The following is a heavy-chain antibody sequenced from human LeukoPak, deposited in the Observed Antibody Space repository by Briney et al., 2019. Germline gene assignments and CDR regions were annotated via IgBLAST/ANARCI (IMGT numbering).Heavy chain of an antibody. Sequence: SVKVSCKASGGTFSSYAISWVRQAPGQGLEWMGGIIPIFGTANYAQKFQGRVTITADESTSTAYMELSSLRSEDTAVYYCARDNYGDYNFDYWGQGTLVTVSS. J-gene: IGHJ4*02. CDR3: ARDNYGDYNFDY. V-gene: IGHV1-69*01. CDR2: IIPIFGTA. D-gene: IGHD4-17*01. CDR1: GGTFSSYA.